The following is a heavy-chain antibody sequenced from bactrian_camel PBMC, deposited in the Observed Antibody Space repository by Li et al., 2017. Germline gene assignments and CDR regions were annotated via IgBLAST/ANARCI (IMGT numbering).Heavy chain of an antibody. J-gene: IGHJ6*01. Sequence: HVQLVESGGGSVQAGGSLRLSCTASASLSLVCMGWFRQAPGKEREGVACIDSAGKTTYADSVKGRFTISQDRAKNTVYLQMNSLKTEDTAVYYCAAEKTLAPMCPFLYGWWGQGTQVTVS. CDR3: AAEKTLAPMCPFLYGW. D-gene: IGHD4*01. CDR2: IDSAGKT. V-gene: IGHV3S53*01. CDR1: ASLSLVC.